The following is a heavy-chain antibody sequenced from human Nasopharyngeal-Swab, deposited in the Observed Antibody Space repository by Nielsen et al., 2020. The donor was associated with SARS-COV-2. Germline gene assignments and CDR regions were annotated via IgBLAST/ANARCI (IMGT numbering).Heavy chain of an antibody. Sequence: KVSCKGSGYTFTSYWFAWVRQMPGKGLELMGIIYPGNSDTRYSPSFQGQVTISADKSISTAYLQWSSLRASDAAIYYCARQRTTLTLGRAFDLWGQGTMVTVSS. D-gene: IGHD4-17*01. CDR1: GYTFTSYW. J-gene: IGHJ3*01. CDR2: IYPGNSDT. V-gene: IGHV5-51*01. CDR3: ARQRTTLTLGRAFDL.